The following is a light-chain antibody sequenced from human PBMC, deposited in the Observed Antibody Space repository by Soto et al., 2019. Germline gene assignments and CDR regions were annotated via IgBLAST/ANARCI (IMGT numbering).Light chain of an antibody. CDR3: ETWDSNTRV. V-gene: IGLV4-60*03. J-gene: IGLJ3*02. CDR2: LEDSGNY. CDR1: SRHSSYI. Sequence: QSVLTQSSSASASLGSSAKLTCTLSSRHSSYIIAWHQQQPGKAPRYLMKLEDSGNYNKGSGVPDRFSGSSSGADRYLTISNLQSEDEAEYYCETWDSNTRVFGGGTKLTVL.